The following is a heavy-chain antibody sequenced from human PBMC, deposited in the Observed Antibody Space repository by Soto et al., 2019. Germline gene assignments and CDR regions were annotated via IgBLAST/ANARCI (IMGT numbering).Heavy chain of an antibody. CDR1: GFTFSSYS. J-gene: IGHJ3*02. V-gene: IGHV3-21*01. CDR3: ARDGATYAFDI. D-gene: IGHD1-26*01. Sequence: EVQLVESGGGLVKPGGSLRLSCAASGFTFSSYSMNWVRQAPGKGLEWVSSISSSSSYIYYADSVKGRFTISRDNAKNSLYLQRNSLRAEDTAVYDCARDGATYAFDIWGQGTMVTVSS. CDR2: ISSSSSYI.